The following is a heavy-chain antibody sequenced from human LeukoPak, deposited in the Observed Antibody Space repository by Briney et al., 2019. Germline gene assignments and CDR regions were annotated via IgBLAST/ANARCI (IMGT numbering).Heavy chain of an antibody. D-gene: IGHD1-26*01. V-gene: IGHV3-7*01. Sequence: PGGSLRLSCAASGFTFRSYWMSWVRQAPGKGLEWVANVKQDGSEKYYVDSVKGRFTISRDNAKNSLYLQIDSLRAEDTAVYYCASSATYSGSYSDYLDYWGQGTLVTVSS. CDR2: VKQDGSEK. J-gene: IGHJ4*02. CDR3: ASSATYSGSYSDYLDY. CDR1: GFTFRSYW.